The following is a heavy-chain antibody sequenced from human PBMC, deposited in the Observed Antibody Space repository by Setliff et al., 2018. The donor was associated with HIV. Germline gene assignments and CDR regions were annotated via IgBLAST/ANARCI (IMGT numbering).Heavy chain of an antibody. Sequence: ASVKVSCKASGDTNPSDAFSWVRQAPGQGLEWMGWISGYNGNTKYAQNMQGRVTMTTDTSTTTAYMELRSLRSDDTAVYYCATITVAGTGAFDIWGPGTMVTVSS. CDR3: ATITVAGTGAFDI. V-gene: IGHV1-18*01. CDR1: GDTNPSDA. D-gene: IGHD6-19*01. CDR2: ISGYNGNT. J-gene: IGHJ3*02.